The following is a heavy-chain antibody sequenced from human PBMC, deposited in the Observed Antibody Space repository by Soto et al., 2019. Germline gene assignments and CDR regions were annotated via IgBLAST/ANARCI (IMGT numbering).Heavy chain of an antibody. D-gene: IGHD3-22*01. CDR1: GYSFATSG. CDR2: ISVNNGNT. Sequence: QVKLVQSGTEVKKPGASLKVSCKASGYSFATSGISWVRQAPGQGLEWMGWISVNNGNTNYDQKLHDRVTMATDTETTTAYLELRSLRSHDTAVYYCERPGQYYDSSGYVNWGQGALVTVSS. J-gene: IGHJ4*02. V-gene: IGHV1-18*01. CDR3: ERPGQYYDSSGYVN.